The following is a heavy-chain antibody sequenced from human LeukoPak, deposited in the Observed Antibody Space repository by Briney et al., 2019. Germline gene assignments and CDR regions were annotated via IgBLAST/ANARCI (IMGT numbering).Heavy chain of an antibody. D-gene: IGHD2-21*02. CDR1: GFTFSTYG. Sequence: AGGSLRLSCAASGFTFSTYGMHWVRQAPGKGLEWVAVIWYDGSNKYYADSVKGRFTISRDNSKNTLYLQINSLRAEDTALYYCAKDHCGGDCYSDPYFDYWGQGTLVTVSS. CDR3: AKDHCGGDCYSDPYFDY. CDR2: IWYDGSNK. J-gene: IGHJ4*02. V-gene: IGHV3-33*06.